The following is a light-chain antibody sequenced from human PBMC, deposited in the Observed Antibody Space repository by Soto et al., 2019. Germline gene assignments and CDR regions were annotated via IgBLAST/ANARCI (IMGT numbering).Light chain of an antibody. CDR1: QTVNKN. V-gene: IGKV3-15*01. CDR3: QQYNKWWT. CDR2: DVS. J-gene: IGKJ1*01. Sequence: EIVMTQSPATLSVSPGERATLSCRASQTVNKNVAWLQQKPGQAPRLLIYDVSTRATGIPARFGGRGSGTAFTLTISSLQSEDSAIYYCQQYNKWWTFGQGTKVEIK.